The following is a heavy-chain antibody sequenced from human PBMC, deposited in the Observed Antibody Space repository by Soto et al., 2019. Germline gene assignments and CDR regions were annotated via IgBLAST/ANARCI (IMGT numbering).Heavy chain of an antibody. J-gene: IGHJ4*02. CDR2: INPSGGST. V-gene: IGHV1-46*01. D-gene: IGHD3-3*01. CDR3: ARSITIFGVVIIGFDY. CDR1: GYTFTSYY. Sequence: ASVEVSCKSSGYTFTSYYMHWVRQAPGQGLEWMGIINPSGGSTSYAQKFQGRVTMTRDTSTSTVYMELSSLRSEDTAVYYCARSITIFGVVIIGFDYWGQGTLVTVSS.